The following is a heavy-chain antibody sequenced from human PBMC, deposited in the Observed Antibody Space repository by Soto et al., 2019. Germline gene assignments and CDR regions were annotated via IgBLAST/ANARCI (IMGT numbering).Heavy chain of an antibody. J-gene: IGHJ6*03. D-gene: IGHD3-10*01. CDR3: ARVGVAGYYMDV. V-gene: IGHV1-8*01. CDR2: MNPNSGNT. CDR1: GYTFTSYD. Sequence: ASVKVSCKASGYTFTSYDINWVRQATGQGLEWMGWMNPNSGNTGYAQKFQGRVTMTRNTSISTAYMELCSLRSEDTAVYYCARVGVAGYYMDVWGKGTTVTVSS.